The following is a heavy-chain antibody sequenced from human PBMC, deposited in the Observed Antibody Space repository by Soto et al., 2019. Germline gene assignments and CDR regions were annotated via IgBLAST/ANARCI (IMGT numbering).Heavy chain of an antibody. CDR1: GVTFSSYA. CDR3: ARPPNSLYDSYYYGMDV. J-gene: IGHJ6*02. D-gene: IGHD3-22*01. CDR2: IIPIFGTA. V-gene: IGHV1-69*13. Sequence: SVKVSCKASGVTFSSYAISWVRQAPGQGLEWMGGIIPIFGTANYAQKFQGRVTITADESTSTAYMELSSLRSEDTAVYYCARPPNSLYDSYYYGMDVWGQGTTVTVSS.